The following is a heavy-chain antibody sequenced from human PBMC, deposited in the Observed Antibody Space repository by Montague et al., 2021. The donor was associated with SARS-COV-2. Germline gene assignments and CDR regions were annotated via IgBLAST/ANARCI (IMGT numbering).Heavy chain of an antibody. CDR2: IYYSGST. V-gene: IGHV4-59*01. CDR1: GDSISSDY. J-gene: IGHJ4*02. Sequence: SETLSLTCTVSGDSISSDYWSWIRQSPGKGLEWIGYIYYSGSTXXXPSLKSRVTISIDTSKNQFSLKLSSVTAADTAVYYCASVNTAGAYWGQGTLVTVSS. D-gene: IGHD7-27*01. CDR3: ASVNTAGAY.